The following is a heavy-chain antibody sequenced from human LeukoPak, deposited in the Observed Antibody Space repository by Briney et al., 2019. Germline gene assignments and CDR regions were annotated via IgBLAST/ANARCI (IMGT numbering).Heavy chain of an antibody. J-gene: IGHJ3*02. V-gene: IGHV4-30-4*01. D-gene: IGHD3-3*01. Sequence: PSQTLSLTCTVSGGSISSGDYYWSWIRQPPGKGLEWIGYIYYSGSTYYNPSLKSRVTISVDTSKNQFSLKLSSVTAADTAVYYCARALTYYDFWSGLRGAFDIWGQGTMVTVSS. CDR1: GGSISSGDYY. CDR2: IYYSGST. CDR3: ARALTYYDFWSGLRGAFDI.